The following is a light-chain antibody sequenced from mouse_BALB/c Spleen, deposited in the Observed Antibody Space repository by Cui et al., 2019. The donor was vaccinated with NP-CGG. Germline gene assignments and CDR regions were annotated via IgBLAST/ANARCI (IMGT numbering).Light chain of an antibody. CDR1: TGAGTTSNY. V-gene: IGLV1*01. J-gene: IGLJ1*01. CDR2: GTN. Sequence: QAVVPQESAFTTSPGKTVTLTCRSSTGAGTTSNYANWVQEKPDHVFTGLIGGTNNRAPGVPARFSGSLIGDKAALTITGAQTEDEAIYFCALWYSNHWVFGGGTKLTVL. CDR3: ALWYSNHWV.